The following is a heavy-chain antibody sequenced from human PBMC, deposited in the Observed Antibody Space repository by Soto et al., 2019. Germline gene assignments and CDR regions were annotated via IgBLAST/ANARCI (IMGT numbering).Heavy chain of an antibody. D-gene: IGHD2-21*02. CDR3: ARVCGGACHHGMDV. Sequence: QVQLQESGPGLVKPSQTLSLTCTVSGGSISSGGYYWSWIRQHPGKGLEWIGYIYYSGSTYYNPSLTSRVTISGDTSKNQFSLTLSSVTAADTAVYYCARVCGGACHHGMDVWGQGTTVTVSS. V-gene: IGHV4-31*03. CDR1: GGSISSGGYY. CDR2: IYYSGST. J-gene: IGHJ6*02.